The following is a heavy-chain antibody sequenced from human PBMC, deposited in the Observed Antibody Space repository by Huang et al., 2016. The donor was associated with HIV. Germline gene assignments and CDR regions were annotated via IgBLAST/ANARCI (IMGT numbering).Heavy chain of an antibody. V-gene: IGHV4-34*02. CDR2: INPRGNA. D-gene: IGHD3-10*01. J-gene: IGHJ4*02. Sequence: QVQLQQWGAGLLKPSETLSLTCAVYGNSVSGFYWTWIRQPPGKGPAWLGDINPRGNANDSPSLKNRVTISEDTAKNQFSLKLIAVSAADTAVYYCARVEYAYGSRRLQYWGQGTLVTIS. CDR1: GNSVSGFY. CDR3: ARVEYAYGSRRLQY.